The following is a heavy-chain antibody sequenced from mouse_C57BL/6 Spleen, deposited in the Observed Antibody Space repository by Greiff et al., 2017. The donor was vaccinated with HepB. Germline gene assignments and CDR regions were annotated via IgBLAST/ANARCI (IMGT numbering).Heavy chain of an antibody. V-gene: IGHV5-15*01. J-gene: IGHJ4*01. CDR3: TRQGDYYGSSYAMDY. CDR2: ISNLAYSI. D-gene: IGHD1-1*01. Sequence: EVKLVESGGGLVQPGGSLKLSCAASGFTFSDYGMAWVRQAPRKGPEWVAFISNLAYSIYYADTVTGRFTISRENAKNTLYLEMSSLRSEDTAMYYCTRQGDYYGSSYAMDYWGQGTSVTVSS. CDR1: GFTFSDYG.